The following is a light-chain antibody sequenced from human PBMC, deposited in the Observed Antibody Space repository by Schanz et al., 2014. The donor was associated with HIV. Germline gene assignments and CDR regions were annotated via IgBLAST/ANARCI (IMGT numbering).Light chain of an antibody. CDR1: NSDVGYYSY. CDR3: SSYGGNNDLV. CDR2: DVS. J-gene: IGLJ2*01. Sequence: QSALTQPASVSGSPGQSITISCTGTNSDVGYYSYVSWYQQHPGKAPKLIIHDVSTRPSAVPDRFSGSKSGNTASLTVSGLQAEDEADYYCSSYGGNNDLVFGGGTKLTVL. V-gene: IGLV2-8*01.